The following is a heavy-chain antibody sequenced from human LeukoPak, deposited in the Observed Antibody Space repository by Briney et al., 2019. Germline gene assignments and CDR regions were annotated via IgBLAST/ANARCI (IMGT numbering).Heavy chain of an antibody. CDR3: ARAQYYYDSSGYYYPDYFDY. CDR2: IIPIFGTA. D-gene: IGHD3-22*01. V-gene: IGHV1-69*05. CDR1: GGTFSSYA. J-gene: IGHJ4*02. Sequence: GASVKVSCKASGGTFSSYAISWVRQAPGQGLEWMGGIIPIFGTANYAQKFRGRVTITTDESTSTAYMELSSLRSEDTAVYYCARAQYYYDSSGYYYPDYFDYWGQGTLVTVSS.